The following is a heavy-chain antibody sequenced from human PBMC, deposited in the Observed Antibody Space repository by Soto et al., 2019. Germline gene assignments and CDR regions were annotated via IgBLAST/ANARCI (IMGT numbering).Heavy chain of an antibody. CDR3: ARAYSGYAKFFDY. V-gene: IGHV1-2*04. D-gene: IGHD5-12*01. CDR2: INPNSGGT. Sequence: ASVKVSCKASGYTFTGYYMHWVRQAPGQGLEWMGWINPNSGGTNYAQKFQGWVTMTRDTSISTAYMELGRLRSDDTAVYYCARAYSGYAKFFDYWGQGTLVTVSS. J-gene: IGHJ4*02. CDR1: GYTFTGYY.